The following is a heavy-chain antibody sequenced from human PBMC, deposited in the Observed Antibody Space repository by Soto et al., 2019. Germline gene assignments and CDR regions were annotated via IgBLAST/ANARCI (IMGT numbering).Heavy chain of an antibody. CDR2: IYWDDDK. J-gene: IGHJ4*02. D-gene: IGHD2-15*01. Sequence: SGPTLVNPTQTLTLTCTFSGFSLSTSGVGVGWIRQPPGKALEWLALIYWDDDKRYSSALKSRLTIAKDTSKNQVVLTMTNMDSVDTATYYCAHISCSGGSCYLIDYLGQGTLVTVSS. CDR3: AHISCSGGSCYLIDY. V-gene: IGHV2-5*02. CDR1: GFSLSTSGVG.